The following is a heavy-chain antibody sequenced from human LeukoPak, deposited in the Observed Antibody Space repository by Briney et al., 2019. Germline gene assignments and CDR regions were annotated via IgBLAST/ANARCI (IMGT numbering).Heavy chain of an antibody. Sequence: SETLSLTCTVSGGSISSYYWSWIRQPPGKGLEWIGYIYYSGSTNYNPSLKSRVTISVDTSKNQFSLKLSSVTAADTAVYYCARISVLAARPFDYWGQGTLVTVSS. CDR3: ARISVLAARPFDY. CDR1: GGSISSYY. J-gene: IGHJ4*02. D-gene: IGHD6-6*01. V-gene: IGHV4-59*01. CDR2: IYYSGST.